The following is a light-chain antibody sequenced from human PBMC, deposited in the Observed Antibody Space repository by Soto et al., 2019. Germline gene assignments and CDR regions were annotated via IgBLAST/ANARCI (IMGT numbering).Light chain of an antibody. J-gene: IGKJ5*01. CDR3: QQRNSWPVT. CDR1: QSVNNY. CDR2: DSS. Sequence: IVLTQSPATLSLSPGERVTLSCRASQSVNNYLAWYQQKPGQAPRLLIYDSSNRATGIPARFSGSGSGTDFTLTISSLEPEDFAVYYCQQRNSWPVTFGQGTRLEIK. V-gene: IGKV3-11*01.